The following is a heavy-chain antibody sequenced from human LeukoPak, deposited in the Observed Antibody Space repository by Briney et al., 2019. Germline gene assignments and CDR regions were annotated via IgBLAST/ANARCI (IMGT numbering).Heavy chain of an antibody. J-gene: IGHJ4*02. CDR3: ASGQDSSSLNY. CDR2: IDDSATT. D-gene: IGHD6-13*01. V-gene: IGHV4-34*01. CDR1: GGSFSGYQ. Sequence: SETLSLTCAVYGGSFSGYQWGWIRQPPGMGLEWIGEIDDSATTNYNPSLKSRVTISVDTSKNQFSLKLSSVTAADTAVYYCASGQDSSSLNYWGQGTLVTVSS.